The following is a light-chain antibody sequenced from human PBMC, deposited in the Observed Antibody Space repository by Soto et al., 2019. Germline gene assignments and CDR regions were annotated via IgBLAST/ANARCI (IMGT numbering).Light chain of an antibody. CDR3: QQYNNWSPSPL. CDR1: QNINNF. V-gene: IGKV3-15*01. Sequence: EVVMTQSPATLSVSPGERVTLSCRASQNINNFLAWYQRKPGQAPRLLIYSASTRATGVPTRFSGSGSGTEFTITISSLQSEDVAVYYCQQYNNWSPSPLFGPGTKVDI. CDR2: SAS. J-gene: IGKJ3*01.